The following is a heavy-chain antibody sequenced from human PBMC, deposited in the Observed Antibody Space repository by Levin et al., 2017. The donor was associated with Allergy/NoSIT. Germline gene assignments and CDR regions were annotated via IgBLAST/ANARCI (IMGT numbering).Heavy chain of an antibody. D-gene: IGHD3-16*02. Sequence: PGGSLRLSCAASGFTFSDYYMSWIRQAPGKGLEWVSYISSSGSTIYYADSVKGRFTISRDNAKNSLYLQMNSLRAEDTAVYYCLGELSLRPRGGDAFDIWGQGTMVTVSS. CDR1: GFTFSDYY. V-gene: IGHV3-11*01. J-gene: IGHJ3*02. CDR2: ISSSGSTI. CDR3: LGELSLRPRGGDAFDI.